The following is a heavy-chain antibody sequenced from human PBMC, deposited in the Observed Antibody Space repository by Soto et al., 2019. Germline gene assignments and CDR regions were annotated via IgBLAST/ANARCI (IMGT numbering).Heavy chain of an antibody. D-gene: IGHD4-17*01. J-gene: IGHJ6*02. CDR1: GGSFSGYY. CDR3: ARNGWYYGMDV. Sequence: PSETLSLTCAVYGGSFSGYYWSWIRQPPGKGLEWIGEINHSGSTNYNPSLKSRVTISVDTSKNQFSLKLHSVTAADTAVYYCARNGWYYGMDVWGQGTTVTVSS. V-gene: IGHV4-34*01. CDR2: INHSGST.